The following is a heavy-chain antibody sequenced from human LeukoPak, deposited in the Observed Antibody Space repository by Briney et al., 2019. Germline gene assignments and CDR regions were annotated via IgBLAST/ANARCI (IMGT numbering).Heavy chain of an antibody. D-gene: IGHD5-18*01. Sequence: GGSLRLSCAASGFTFSSYGMHWVRQAPGKGLEWVANIKEDGSEKYYVDSVKGRFTISRDNAKNSLYLQMNSLRAEDTAVYYCARAGMETDPLDYYYYMDVWGKGTTVTVSS. J-gene: IGHJ6*03. CDR2: IKEDGSEK. V-gene: IGHV3-7*04. CDR3: ARAGMETDPLDYYYYMDV. CDR1: GFTFSSYG.